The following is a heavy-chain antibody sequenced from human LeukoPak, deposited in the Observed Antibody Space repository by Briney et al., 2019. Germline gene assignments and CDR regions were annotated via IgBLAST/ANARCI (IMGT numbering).Heavy chain of an antibody. V-gene: IGHV4-34*01. CDR1: GGSFSGYY. J-gene: IGHJ4*02. D-gene: IGHD6-19*01. Sequence: PSETLSLTCAVYGGSFSGYYWSWIRQPPGKGLEWIGEINHSGSTNYNPSLKSRVTISVDTSKNQFSLKLSSVTAADTAVYYCARRTYSSGIEYYFDYWGQGTLVTVSS. CDR2: INHSGST. CDR3: ARRTYSSGIEYYFDY.